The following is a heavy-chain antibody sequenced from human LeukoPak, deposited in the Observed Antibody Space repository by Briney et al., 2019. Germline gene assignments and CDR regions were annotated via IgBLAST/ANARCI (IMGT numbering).Heavy chain of an antibody. CDR3: ARDRQWLVRLTTRGNFDY. CDR1: GGSFSGYY. CDR2: INHSGST. V-gene: IGHV4-34*01. D-gene: IGHD6-19*01. Sequence: TPSGTLSLTCAVYGGSFSGYYWGWIRQPPGKGLEWIGEINHSGSTNYNPSLKSRVTISVDTSKNQFSLKLSSVTAADTAVYYCARDRQWLVRLTTRGNFDYWGQGTLVTVSS. J-gene: IGHJ4*02.